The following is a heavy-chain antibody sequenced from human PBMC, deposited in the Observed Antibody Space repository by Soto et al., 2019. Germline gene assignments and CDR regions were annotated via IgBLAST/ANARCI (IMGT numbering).Heavy chain of an antibody. D-gene: IGHD3-22*01. Sequence: GGSLRLSCAASGFTFSSYLMSCVRQAPWKGLEWVANIKQDGSEKYYVDSVKGRFTISRDNAKNSMYLQMNSLRADDTAVYYCARSLITMIVVVPFEYWGQGTLVTVSS. CDR1: GFTFSSYL. V-gene: IGHV3-7*01. J-gene: IGHJ4*02. CDR2: IKQDGSEK. CDR3: ARSLITMIVVVPFEY.